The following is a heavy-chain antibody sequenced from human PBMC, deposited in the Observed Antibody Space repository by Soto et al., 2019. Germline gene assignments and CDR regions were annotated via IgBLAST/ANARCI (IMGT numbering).Heavy chain of an antibody. D-gene: IGHD2-15*01. V-gene: IGHV3-20*04. Sequence: EVPLVESGGGVIRPGGSLRLSCAASGFTFDDYGMSWVRQAPGKGLEWVSGINWNGDSTGYADSVKGRFTISRDNAKNSLYLQMNSLRAEDTALYYCARGAIYCSGGSCYPVYWGQGTLVTVSS. CDR3: ARGAIYCSGGSCYPVY. J-gene: IGHJ4*02. CDR1: GFTFDDYG. CDR2: INWNGDST.